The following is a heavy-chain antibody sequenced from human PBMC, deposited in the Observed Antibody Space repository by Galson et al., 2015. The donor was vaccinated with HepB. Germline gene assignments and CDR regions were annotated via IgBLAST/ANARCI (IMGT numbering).Heavy chain of an antibody. CDR3: ARSFGSYPDWDAFDI. Sequence: SVKVSCKTSGGTFSNYAISWVRQAPGQGLEWMGGIIPIFGTANYAQKFQGRVTITADESTSTAYMELSSLRSEDTAVYYCARSFGSYPDWDAFDIWGQGTMVTVSS. D-gene: IGHD1-26*01. CDR2: IIPIFGTA. V-gene: IGHV1-69*13. CDR1: GGTFSNYA. J-gene: IGHJ3*02.